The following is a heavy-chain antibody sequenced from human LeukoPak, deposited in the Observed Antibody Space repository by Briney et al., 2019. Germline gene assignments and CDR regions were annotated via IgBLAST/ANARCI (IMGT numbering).Heavy chain of an antibody. CDR2: IKQDGSEK. CDR1: GFTFSSYW. D-gene: IGHD6-13*01. Sequence: GGSLRLSCAASGFTFSSYWMSWVRQAPGKGLEWVANIKQDGSEKYYVDSVKGRFTISRDNAKNSLYLQMNSLRAEDTAVYYCARVLGRSSWRGKWTSYYYMDVWGKGTTVTISS. CDR3: ARVLGRSSWRGKWTSYYYMDV. J-gene: IGHJ6*03. V-gene: IGHV3-7*01.